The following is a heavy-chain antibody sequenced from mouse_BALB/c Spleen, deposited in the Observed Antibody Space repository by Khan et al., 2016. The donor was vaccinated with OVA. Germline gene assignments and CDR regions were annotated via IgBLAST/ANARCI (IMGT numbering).Heavy chain of an antibody. Sequence: VQLQQSGAELAKPGASVKMSCKASGYTFSNYWILCVKQRPGQGLEWIGYINPSTGYTEYNQNFKDKATLTADKSSTTAYMQLSSLTSEDSAIYYCARRGLRWDFDYWGQGTTLTVSS. CDR2: INPSTGYT. D-gene: IGHD1-1*01. V-gene: IGHV1-7*01. CDR3: ARRGLRWDFDY. CDR1: GYTFSNYW. J-gene: IGHJ2*01.